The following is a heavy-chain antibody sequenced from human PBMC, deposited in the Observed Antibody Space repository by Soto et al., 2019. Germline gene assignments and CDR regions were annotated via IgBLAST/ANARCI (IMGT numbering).Heavy chain of an antibody. V-gene: IGHV4-31*03. CDR3: AREVAPDAFDI. CDR2: IYYSGST. Sequence: SETLSLTCTVSGGSISSGGYYWSWIRQHPGKGLEWIGYIYYSGSTYYNPSLESRVTISVDTSKNQFSLKLSSVTAADTAVYYCAREVAPDAFDIWGQGTMVTVSS. D-gene: IGHD2-15*01. CDR1: GGSISSGGYY. J-gene: IGHJ3*02.